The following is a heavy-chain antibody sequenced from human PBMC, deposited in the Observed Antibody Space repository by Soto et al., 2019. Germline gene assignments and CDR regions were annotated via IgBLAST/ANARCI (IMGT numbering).Heavy chain of an antibody. V-gene: IGHV3-23*01. J-gene: IGHJ3*02. D-gene: IGHD6-19*01. Sequence: HPGGSLRLSCAASGFTFSSHAMTWVRQAPGKGLEWVSGISGSGGSRYYVDSVKGRFTISRDNSKNTLFLQMSSLSAEDTAVYYCAKDLRGSPWAGTISGAFHIWGQGTMVTVSS. CDR3: AKDLRGSPWAGTISGAFHI. CDR1: GFTFSSHA. CDR2: ISGSGGSR.